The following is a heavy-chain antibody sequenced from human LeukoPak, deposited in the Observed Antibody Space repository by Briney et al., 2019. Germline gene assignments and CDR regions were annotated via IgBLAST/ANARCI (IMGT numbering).Heavy chain of an antibody. V-gene: IGHV4-39*01. J-gene: IGHJ5*02. D-gene: IGHD3/OR15-3a*01. CDR3: ARQEIGLRSFDP. CDR2: IYYSGST. CDR1: GDSISTSSYY. Sequence: PSETLSLTCSVSGDSISTSSYYWGWIRQPPGKGLERIGTIYYSGSTYYNPSLTSRVTISVDTSKNQFSLNLSSVTAADTAVYYCARQEIGLRSFDPWGQGTLVTVSS.